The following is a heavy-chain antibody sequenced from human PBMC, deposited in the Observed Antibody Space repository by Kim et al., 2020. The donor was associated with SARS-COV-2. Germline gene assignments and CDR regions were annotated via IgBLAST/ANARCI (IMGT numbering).Heavy chain of an antibody. D-gene: IGHD3-22*01. CDR3: ARDYYDSSGYPDY. J-gene: IGHJ4*02. V-gene: IGHV1-18*01. Sequence: YAQKLQGRVTMTTDTSTSTAYMELRSLRSDDTAVYYCARDYYDSSGYPDYWGQGTLVTVSS.